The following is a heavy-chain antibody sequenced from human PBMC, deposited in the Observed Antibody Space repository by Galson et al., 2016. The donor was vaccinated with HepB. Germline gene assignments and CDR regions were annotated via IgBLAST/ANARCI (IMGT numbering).Heavy chain of an antibody. CDR3: AKISLGGYSSGWGGSFDI. D-gene: IGHD6-19*01. Sequence: SLRLSCAGSGSTFSSYAMNWVRQAPGKGLEWVSSIRDGDGRTHYADSVKGRFTISRDNSKNTLSLQMNSLRAEDTAIYYCAKISLGGYSSGWGGSFDIWGQGTKGTVSS. CDR1: GSTFSSYA. CDR2: IRDGDGRT. J-gene: IGHJ3*02. V-gene: IGHV3-23*01.